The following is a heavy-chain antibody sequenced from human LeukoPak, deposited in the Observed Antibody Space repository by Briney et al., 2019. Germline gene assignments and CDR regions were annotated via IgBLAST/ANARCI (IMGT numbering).Heavy chain of an antibody. V-gene: IGHV4-59*01. Sequence: SETLSLTCAVSGGSISSYHWGWIRQPPGKALEWIGDISYSGSTNHNPTLKGRATISSDTSKNQFSLILTSLTAADTAVYYCAREARGRNGYYYDYWGQGTLVTVSS. CDR3: AREARGRNGYYYDY. J-gene: IGHJ4*02. CDR2: ISYSGST. CDR1: GGSISSYH. D-gene: IGHD3-22*01.